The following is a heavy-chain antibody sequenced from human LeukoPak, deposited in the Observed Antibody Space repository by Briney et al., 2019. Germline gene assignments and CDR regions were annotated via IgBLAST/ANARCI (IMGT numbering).Heavy chain of an antibody. CDR2: IYYSGST. Sequence: SETLSLTCTVSGGSISSSSYYWGWIRQPPGKGLEWIGSIYYSGSTYYNPSLKSRVTISVDTSKNQFSLKLSSVTAADTAVYYCASLWFGELRTLYYFDYWGQGTLVTVSS. V-gene: IGHV4-39*01. J-gene: IGHJ4*02. CDR3: ASLWFGELRTLYYFDY. D-gene: IGHD3-10*01. CDR1: GGSISSSSYY.